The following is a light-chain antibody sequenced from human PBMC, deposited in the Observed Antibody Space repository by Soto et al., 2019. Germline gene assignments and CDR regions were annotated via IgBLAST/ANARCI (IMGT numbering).Light chain of an antibody. J-gene: IGKJ1*01. CDR2: GAS. CDR3: QQYINWT. Sequence: EIVMTHSPVTMSVSPGERSSLSCRASQNIRSDLAWYQQKPGQAPRLLMYGASIRATGVPARFSGSGSGTDFTLTISSLQSEDLALYYCQQYINWTFGQGTKVDIK. V-gene: IGKV3-15*01. CDR1: QNIRSD.